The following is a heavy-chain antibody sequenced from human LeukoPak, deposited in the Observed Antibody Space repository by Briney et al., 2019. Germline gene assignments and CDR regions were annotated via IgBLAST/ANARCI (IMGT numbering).Heavy chain of an antibody. CDR1: GFTFSSYA. V-gene: IGHV3-23*01. CDR3: AKGTKAAMANFDY. CDR2: ISGSGGST. D-gene: IGHD5-18*01. J-gene: IGHJ4*02. Sequence: GGSLRLSCAASGFTFSSYAMSWVRQPPGKGLEWVSAISGSGGSTYYADSVKGRFTISRDNSKNTLYLQMNSLRAEDTAVYYCAKGTKAAMANFDYWGQGTLVTVSS.